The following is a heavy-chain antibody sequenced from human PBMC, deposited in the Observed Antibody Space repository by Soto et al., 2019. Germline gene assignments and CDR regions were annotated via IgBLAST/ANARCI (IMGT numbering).Heavy chain of an antibody. J-gene: IGHJ4*02. CDR1: GFTFSSSP. CDR3: VRDRYTMSDFWSANSSD. CDR2: IRKDGGRM. D-gene: IGHD3-3*01. V-gene: IGHV3-23*04. Sequence: EVRLVQSGGGLVQPGGSVRLSCAASGFTFSSSPISWVRQVPGKGLEWISAIRKDGGRMYYIDSVKGRFTISRDNSKNTSSLRMKNLRAEDTAIYYCVRDRYTMSDFWSANSSDWGQGALVIVSS.